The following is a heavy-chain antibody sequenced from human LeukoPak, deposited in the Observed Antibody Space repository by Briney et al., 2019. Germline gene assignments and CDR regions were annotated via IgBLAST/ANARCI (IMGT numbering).Heavy chain of an antibody. CDR1: GFTFDDYA. D-gene: IGHD6-13*01. V-gene: IGHV3-9*01. Sequence: GGSLRLSCAASGFTFDDYAMHWVRQAPGKGLEWVSGISWNSGSIGYADSVKGRFTISRDNAKNSLYLQMNSLRAEDTALYHCARLSGDSSSWYYSDYYYGMDVWGQGTTVTVSS. CDR2: ISWNSGSI. J-gene: IGHJ6*02. CDR3: ARLSGDSSSWYYSDYYYGMDV.